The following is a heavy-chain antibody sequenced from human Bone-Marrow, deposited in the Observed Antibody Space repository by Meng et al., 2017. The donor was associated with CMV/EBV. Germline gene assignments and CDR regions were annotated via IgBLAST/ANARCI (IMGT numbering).Heavy chain of an antibody. CDR3: AREDIVVVPAAPGHWVVP. CDR2: IYYSGST. J-gene: IGHJ5*02. Sequence: SETLSLTCTVYAGSISSSSYYWGWIRQPPGKGLEWIGSIYYSGSTYYNPSLKSRVTISVDTSKNQFSLKLSSVTAADTAVYYCAREDIVVVPAAPGHWVVPWGQGTLVTVSS. D-gene: IGHD2-2*01. V-gene: IGHV4-39*07. CDR1: AGSISSSSYY.